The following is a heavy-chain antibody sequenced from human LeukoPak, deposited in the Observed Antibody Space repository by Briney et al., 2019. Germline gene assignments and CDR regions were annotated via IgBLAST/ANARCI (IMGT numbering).Heavy chain of an antibody. CDR2: IYYSGST. Sequence: SETLSLTCTVSGGSISSSSYYWGWIRQPPGKGLEWIGYIYYSGSTNYNPYLKSRVTISVDTSKNQFSLKLSSVTAADTAVYYCASGQFGDIVVVPAAVNPQGPYYYYYGMDVWGQGTTVTVSS. J-gene: IGHJ6*02. V-gene: IGHV4-61*05. CDR1: GGSISSSSYY. D-gene: IGHD2-2*01. CDR3: ASGQFGDIVVVPAAVNPQGPYYYYYGMDV.